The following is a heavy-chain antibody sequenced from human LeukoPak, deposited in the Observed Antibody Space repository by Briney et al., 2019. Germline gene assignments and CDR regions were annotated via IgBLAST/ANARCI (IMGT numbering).Heavy chain of an antibody. Sequence: GGSLTLSCAASGFRFSSYWMDWVRQAPGKGLEWVAHIKEDGSGEYYVDSVKGRFTISIDNAKKSMYLQMNSLRVEDTAIYYCVSGSGWIFDYWGQGTLVTVSS. CDR2: IKEDGSGE. J-gene: IGHJ4*02. CDR1: GFRFSSYW. V-gene: IGHV3-7*03. CDR3: VSGSGWIFDY. D-gene: IGHD6-19*01.